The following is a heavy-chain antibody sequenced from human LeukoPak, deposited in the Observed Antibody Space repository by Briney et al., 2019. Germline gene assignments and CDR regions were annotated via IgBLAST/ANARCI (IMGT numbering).Heavy chain of an antibody. CDR2: VKQDGSEK. D-gene: IGHD1-7*01. CDR3: ARIRQRGTKYYFDY. Sequence: GGSLRLSCAASGFIFSSYNMNWVRRVPGKGLEWVANVKQDGSEKYYVDSVKGRFTISRDNAKNSLYLQMSSLRAEDTAVYYCARIRQRGTKYYFDYWGQGTLVTVSS. CDR1: GFIFSSYN. J-gene: IGHJ4*02. V-gene: IGHV3-7*01.